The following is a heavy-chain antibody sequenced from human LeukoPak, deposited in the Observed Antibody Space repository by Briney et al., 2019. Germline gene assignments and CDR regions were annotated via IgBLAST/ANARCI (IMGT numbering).Heavy chain of an antibody. CDR1: GYTFMSYG. J-gene: IGHJ3*02. CDR2: ISGYDGNT. V-gene: IGHV1-18*01. D-gene: IGHD6-6*01. Sequence: ASVKVSCKASGYTFMSYGISWVRQAPGQGLEWMGWISGYDGNTNYAQKLQGRVAMTRDTSTNTAYMDLRSLRSDDTAVYYCARAGSSGPLRDAFDIWGQGTMVTVSS. CDR3: ARAGSSGPLRDAFDI.